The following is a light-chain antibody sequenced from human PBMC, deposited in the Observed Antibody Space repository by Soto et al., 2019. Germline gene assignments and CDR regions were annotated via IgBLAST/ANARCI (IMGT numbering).Light chain of an antibody. CDR2: DAS. V-gene: IGKV3-15*01. Sequence: EVVMTQSPATLSVSPGEGATLSCRASQSVGSNLAWYQQKAGQAPRLLVYDASTRATGIPARFSGSGSGTEFTLTISGLQSEDFAFYHCQQYNSWPRTFGQGTKVEVK. J-gene: IGKJ1*01. CDR3: QQYNSWPRT. CDR1: QSVGSN.